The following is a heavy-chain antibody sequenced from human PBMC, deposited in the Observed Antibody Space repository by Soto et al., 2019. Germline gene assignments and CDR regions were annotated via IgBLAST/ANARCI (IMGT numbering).Heavy chain of an antibody. J-gene: IGHJ4*02. CDR1: GGSISSGGYY. Sequence: QVQLQESGPGLVKPSQTLSLTCTVSGGSISSGGYYWSWIRQHPGKGLEWIGYIYYSGSTYYNPSLKIRVTISVDTSKNQFSLKLSSVTAADTAVYYCARAPYCSSTSCYAGKFDYWGQGTLVTVSS. D-gene: IGHD2-2*01. V-gene: IGHV4-31*03. CDR2: IYYSGST. CDR3: ARAPYCSSTSCYAGKFDY.